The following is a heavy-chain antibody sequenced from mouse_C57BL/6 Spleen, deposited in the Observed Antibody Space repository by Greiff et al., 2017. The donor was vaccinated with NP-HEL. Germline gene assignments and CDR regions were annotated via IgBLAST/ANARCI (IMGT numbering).Heavy chain of an antibody. CDR2: IDPSDSYT. V-gene: IGHV1-69*01. CDR1: GYTFTSYW. CDR3: ARRYYGSSHYFDY. D-gene: IGHD1-1*01. J-gene: IGHJ2*01. Sequence: QVQLQQPGAELVLPGASVKLSCKASGYTFTSYWMHWVQQRPGQGLEWIGEIDPSDSYTNYNQKFKGKSTLTVDKSSSTAYMQLSSLTSEDSAVYYCARRYYGSSHYFDYWGQGTTLTVSS.